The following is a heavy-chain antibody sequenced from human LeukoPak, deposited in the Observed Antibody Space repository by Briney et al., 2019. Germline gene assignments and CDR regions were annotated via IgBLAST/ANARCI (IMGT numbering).Heavy chain of an antibody. D-gene: IGHD3-10*01. CDR2: IKSKTDGGTT. V-gene: IGHV3-15*07. CDR1: GFTFSNAW. CDR3: TTEGPSITMVRGVIFG. Sequence: GGSLRISCAASGFTFSNAWMNWVRQAPGKGLEWVGRIKSKTDGGTTDYAAPVKGRFTISRDDSKNTLYLQMNSLKTEDTAVYYCTTEGPSITMVRGVIFGWGQGTLVTVSS. J-gene: IGHJ4*02.